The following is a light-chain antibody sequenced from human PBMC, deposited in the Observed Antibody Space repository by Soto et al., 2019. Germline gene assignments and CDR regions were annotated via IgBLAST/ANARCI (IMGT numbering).Light chain of an antibody. Sequence: EIVMTQSPASLSVSPGERATLSCRASQSVSRTLAWYQQKPGQAPRLLIYGASTRATGIPARFSGRGSGTEFTLTISSLQSEDFAVYYCQQYNSWPLTFGGGTKVEIK. CDR1: QSVSRT. CDR3: QQYNSWPLT. J-gene: IGKJ4*01. V-gene: IGKV3-15*01. CDR2: GAS.